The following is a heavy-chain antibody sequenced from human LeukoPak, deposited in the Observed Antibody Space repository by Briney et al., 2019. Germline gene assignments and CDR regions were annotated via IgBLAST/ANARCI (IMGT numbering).Heavy chain of an antibody. CDR1: GFTFSSYE. D-gene: IGHD1-26*01. V-gene: IGHV3-48*03. CDR2: ISSSGTYI. J-gene: IGHJ4*02. Sequence: GGSPRLSCAVSGFTFSSYEMNWVRQAPGKGLEWVSYISSSGTYIHYADSVKGRFTISRDNAKNSLYLQMNSLRAEDTGVYYCARGRGVVATTTQGDWGQGTLVTVSS. CDR3: ARGRGVVATTTQGD.